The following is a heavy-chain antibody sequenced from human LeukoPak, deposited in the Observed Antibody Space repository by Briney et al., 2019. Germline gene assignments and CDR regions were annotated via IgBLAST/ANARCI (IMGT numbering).Heavy chain of an antibody. CDR1: GGTFSSYA. CDR2: IIPIFGTA. Sequence: GSSVKVSCKASGGTFSSYAISWVRQAPGQGLEWMGGIIPIFGTANYAQKFQGRVTITADESTSTAYMELSSLRSEDTAVHYCAREGWDLQYNWFDPWGQGTLVTVSS. CDR3: AREGWDLQYNWFDP. J-gene: IGHJ5*02. V-gene: IGHV1-69*01. D-gene: IGHD2-15*01.